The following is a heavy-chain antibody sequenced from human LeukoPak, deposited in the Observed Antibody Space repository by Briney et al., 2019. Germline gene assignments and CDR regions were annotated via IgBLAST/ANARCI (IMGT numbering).Heavy chain of an antibody. CDR2: ISAYNGNT. CDR1: GYTFTSYG. V-gene: IGHV1-18*01. J-gene: IGHJ3*02. CDR3: ARGSGTTGEGAFDI. D-gene: IGHD1-7*01. Sequence: ASVTVSCKASGYTFTSYGISWVRQAPGQGLEWMGWISAYNGNTNYAQKLQGRVTMTTDTSTSTAYMELRSLRSDDTAVYYCARGSGTTGEGAFDIWGQGTMVTVSS.